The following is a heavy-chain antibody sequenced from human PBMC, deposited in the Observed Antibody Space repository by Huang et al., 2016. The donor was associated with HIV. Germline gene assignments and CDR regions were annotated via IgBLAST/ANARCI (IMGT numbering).Heavy chain of an antibody. Sequence: QVQLQESGRGLVKPSETLSLTCTVSGGSISSSCYYWGWIRQSPGTGLGWIGSMYYSGMTYYNPSLKSRVTISADTSNSQFSLKLTSVTAADSAVYYCVRHRPNYDFWSGYYPYFDDWGQGTLVTVSS. V-gene: IGHV4-39*01. D-gene: IGHD3-3*01. CDR3: VRHRPNYDFWSGYYPYFDD. CDR1: GGSISSSCYY. J-gene: IGHJ4*02. CDR2: MYYSGMT.